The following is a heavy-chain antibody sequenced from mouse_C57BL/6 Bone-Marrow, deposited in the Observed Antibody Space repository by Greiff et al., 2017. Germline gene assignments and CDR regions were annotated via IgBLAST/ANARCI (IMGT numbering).Heavy chain of an antibody. V-gene: IGHV1-47*01. J-gene: IGHJ2*01. CDR1: GYTFTTYP. Sequence: QVQLQQSGAELVKPGASVKMSCKASGYTFTTYPIEWMKQNHGKSLEWIGNFHPYNDDTKYNEKFKGKATLTVEKSSSTVYLELSRLTSDDSAVYYCARALYYGSSSRGYFDYWGQGTTLTVAS. CDR2: FHPYNDDT. D-gene: IGHD1-1*01. CDR3: ARALYYGSSSRGYFDY.